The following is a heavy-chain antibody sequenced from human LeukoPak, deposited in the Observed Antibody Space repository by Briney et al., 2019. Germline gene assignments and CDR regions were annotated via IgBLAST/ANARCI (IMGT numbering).Heavy chain of an antibody. CDR1: GGSISGADYY. CDR3: ARGGNYYDSSPLDY. Sequence: PSETLSLTCTVSGGSISGADYYWSWIRQPPGKGLEWIGYIYYSGSTNYNPSLKSRVTISVDTSKNQFSLKLSSVTAADTAVYYCARGGNYYDSSPLDYWGQGTLVTVSS. J-gene: IGHJ4*02. D-gene: IGHD3-22*01. CDR2: IYYSGST. V-gene: IGHV4-61*08.